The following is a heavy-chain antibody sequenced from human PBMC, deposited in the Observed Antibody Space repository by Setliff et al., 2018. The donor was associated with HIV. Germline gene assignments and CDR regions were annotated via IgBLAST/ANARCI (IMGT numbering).Heavy chain of an antibody. CDR3: ARVSTAVAAAPLDY. CDR2: INHSGST. CDR1: GGSFSAYH. D-gene: IGHD4-17*01. V-gene: IGHV4-34*01. J-gene: IGHJ4*02. Sequence: SETLSLTCAVYGGSFSAYHWSWIRQTPGKGLEWLGEINHSGSTAYNLALESRLTMSVDTSKSQFSLRLESMTAADTAMYYCARVSTAVAAAPLDYWSQGTLVTVSS.